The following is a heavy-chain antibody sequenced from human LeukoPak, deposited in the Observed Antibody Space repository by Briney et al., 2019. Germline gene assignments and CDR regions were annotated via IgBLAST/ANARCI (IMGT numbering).Heavy chain of an antibody. CDR1: GYIFADYW. CDR2: IYPGDSDT. CDR3: ARGGYNNNSSYFDY. V-gene: IGHV5-51*01. J-gene: IGHJ4*02. Sequence: GESLKISCKGSGYIFADYWIGWVRQMPGKGLEWMGIIYPGDSDTKYSPSFQGQVTISADIFITTAYLQWSTLKASDTAIYYCARGGYNNNSSYFDYWGRGTLVTVSS. D-gene: IGHD5-18*01.